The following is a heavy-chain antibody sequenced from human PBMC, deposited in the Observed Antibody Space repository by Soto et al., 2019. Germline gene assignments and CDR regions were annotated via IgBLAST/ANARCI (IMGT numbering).Heavy chain of an antibody. CDR1: GFSLSTSGVG. J-gene: IGHJ4*01. Sequence: QITLKESGPTLVRPTQTLTLTCAFSGFSLSTSGVGVGWIRQPPGKALEWLAVIYWDDSKHYSPSLRSRLTITKDTSKNQVVLKMTNMYPMDTGTYYCAHKGPEDWPLDYWGHGTLVTVSS. CDR3: AHKGPEDWPLDY. V-gene: IGHV2-5*02. CDR2: IYWDDSK. D-gene: IGHD3-9*01.